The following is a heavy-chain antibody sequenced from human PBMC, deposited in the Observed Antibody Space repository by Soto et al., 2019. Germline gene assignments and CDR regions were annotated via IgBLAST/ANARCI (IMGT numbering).Heavy chain of an antibody. CDR3: EARQWLVRGGEWFDP. D-gene: IGHD6-19*01. J-gene: IGHJ5*02. CDR2: IYYSGST. Sequence: QLQLQESGPGLVKPSETLSLTCTVSGGSISSSSYYWGWIRQPPGKGLEWIGSIYYSGSTYYNPSLKSRVTISVDTSKNQFSLKLSSVTAADTAVYYCEARQWLVRGGEWFDPWGQGTLVTVSS. CDR1: GGSISSSSYY. V-gene: IGHV4-39*01.